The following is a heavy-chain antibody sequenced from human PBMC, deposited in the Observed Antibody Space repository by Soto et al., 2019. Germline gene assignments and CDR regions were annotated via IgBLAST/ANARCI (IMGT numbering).Heavy chain of an antibody. CDR3: ARAGYSHGGNWFDP. CDR2: IYYSGST. CDR1: GGSVSSGDYY. V-gene: IGHV4-61*08. Sequence: SETLSLTCTVSGGSVSSGDYYWSWIRQPPGKGLEWIGYIYYSGSTYYNPSLKSRVTISVDTSKNQFSLKLSSVTAADTAVYYCARAGYSHGGNWFDPWGQGISVTAPQ. J-gene: IGHJ5*02. D-gene: IGHD5-18*01.